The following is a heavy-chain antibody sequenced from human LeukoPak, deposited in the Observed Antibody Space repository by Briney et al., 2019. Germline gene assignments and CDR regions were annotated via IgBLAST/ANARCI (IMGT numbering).Heavy chain of an antibody. Sequence: GASVKVSCKASGYTFTSYGISWVRQAPGRGLEWMGWISAYNGNTNYAQKLQGRVTMTTDTSTSTAYMELRSLRSDDTAVYYCAREALTGYSRGTAFDYWGQGTLVTVSS. CDR1: GYTFTSYG. CDR3: AREALTGYSRGTAFDY. D-gene: IGHD6-13*01. J-gene: IGHJ4*02. V-gene: IGHV1-18*01. CDR2: ISAYNGNT.